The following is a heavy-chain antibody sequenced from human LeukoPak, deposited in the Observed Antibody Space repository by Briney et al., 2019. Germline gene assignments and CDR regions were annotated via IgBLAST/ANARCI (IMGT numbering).Heavy chain of an antibody. CDR3: ARRGGEAFDY. D-gene: IGHD3-16*01. J-gene: IGHJ4*02. CDR2: IYYSGPT. CDR1: GGSLSSYY. Sequence: SETLSLTCTVSGGSLSSYYWGWSRQPPGKGLEWIGYIYYSGPTRYNPSLKSRVTISVDTSKNQFSLKLRSVTAADTAVYYCARRGGEAFDYWGQGTLVTVSS. V-gene: IGHV4-59*08.